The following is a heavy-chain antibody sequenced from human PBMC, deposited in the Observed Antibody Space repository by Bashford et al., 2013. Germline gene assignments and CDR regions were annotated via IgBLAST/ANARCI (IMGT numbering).Heavy chain of an antibody. CDR1: GGTFSSYA. CDR2: IIPIFGTA. D-gene: IGHD3-9*01. CDR3: ARKYYDILTGYSHDAFDI. Sequence: SVKVSCKASGGTFSSYAISWVRQAPGQGLEWMGGIIPIFGTANYAQKFQGRVTITADESTSTAYMELSSLRSEDTAVYYCARKYYDILTGYSHDAFDIWGQGTMVTVSS. V-gene: IGHV1-69*13. J-gene: IGHJ3*02.